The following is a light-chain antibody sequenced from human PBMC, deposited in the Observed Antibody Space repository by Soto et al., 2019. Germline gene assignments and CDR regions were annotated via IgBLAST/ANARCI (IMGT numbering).Light chain of an antibody. CDR1: SSNIGAGYD. CDR2: AND. J-gene: IGLJ1*01. CDR3: QSYDSSLSGYV. Sequence: QAVVTQPPSVSGAPGQRVTIPCTGSSSNIGAGYDVHWYQQLPGTAPKLFIYANDNRPSGVPDRFYGSKSGTSASLAITGLQAEDEADYYCQSYDSSLSGYVFGTGTKLTVL. V-gene: IGLV1-40*01.